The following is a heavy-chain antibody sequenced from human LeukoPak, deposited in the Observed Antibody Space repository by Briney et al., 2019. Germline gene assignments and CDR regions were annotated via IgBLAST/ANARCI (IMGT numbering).Heavy chain of an antibody. CDR2: FDPEDGET. J-gene: IGHJ4*02. CDR1: GYTLTELS. Sequence: ASVKVSCKVSGYTLTELSMHWVRQAPGKGLEWMGGFDPEDGETIYAQKFQGRVTMTEDTSTDTAYMELSSLRSEDTAVYYCATVRSVGATMGYHYYFDYWGQGTLVTVSS. V-gene: IGHV1-24*01. D-gene: IGHD1-26*01. CDR3: ATVRSVGATMGYHYYFDY.